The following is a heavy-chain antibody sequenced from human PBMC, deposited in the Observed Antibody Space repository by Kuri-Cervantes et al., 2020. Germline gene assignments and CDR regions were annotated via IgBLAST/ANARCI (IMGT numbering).Heavy chain of an antibody. J-gene: IGHJ4*02. Sequence: ESLKISCTVSGYSISSGYFWAWIRQPPGKGLEWLGSTSHRWNTYYNPSLRGRVTLSLDTSNNQFSLRLSSLTAADTAVYFCARDVDYWGQGILVTVSS. V-gene: IGHV4-38-2*02. CDR1: GYSISSGYF. CDR3: ARDVDY. CDR2: TSHRWNT.